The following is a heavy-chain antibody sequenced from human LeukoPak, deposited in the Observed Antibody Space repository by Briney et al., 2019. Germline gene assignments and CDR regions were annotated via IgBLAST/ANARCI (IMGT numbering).Heavy chain of an antibody. CDR1: GYTFTSYY. J-gene: IGHJ4*02. D-gene: IGHD2-15*01. V-gene: IGHV1-24*01. CDR3: ATDQMGPFDGGY. CDR2: FDPEDGET. Sequence: ASVKVSCKASGYTFTSYYMHWVRQAPGKGLEWMGGFDPEDGETIYAQKFQGRVTMTEDTSTDTAYMELSSLRSEDTAVYYCATDQMGPFDGGYWGQGTLVTVSS.